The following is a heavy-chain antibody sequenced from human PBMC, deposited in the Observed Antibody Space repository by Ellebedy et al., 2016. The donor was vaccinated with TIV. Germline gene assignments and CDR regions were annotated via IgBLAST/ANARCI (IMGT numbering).Heavy chain of an antibody. Sequence: ASVKVSXXASEDTFTNFYMHWVRQAPGKGLEWMAIINPSGGATSSAPKFQGRVTMTRDTSTTTVYMYLSSLRSDDTAVYYCARGRDALDLWGPGTMVTVSS. CDR2: INPSGGAT. V-gene: IGHV1-46*01. J-gene: IGHJ3*01. CDR1: EDTFTNFY. CDR3: ARGRDALDL.